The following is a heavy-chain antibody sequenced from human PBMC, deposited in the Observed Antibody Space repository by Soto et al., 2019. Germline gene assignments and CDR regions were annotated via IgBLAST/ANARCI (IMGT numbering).Heavy chain of an antibody. CDR2: MSHDGSHK. D-gene: IGHD6-19*01. J-gene: IGHJ6*02. V-gene: IGHV3-30*03. Sequence: QVQLVESGGGVVQAGGSLGLSCTASGFTFSTYGMHWVRQAPGKGPEWVAVMSHDGSHKAFLDSVKGRFIISRDNSNNPLYLQMNSLTPDDTAVYYRARLPRSGWDNYSYCMDVWGQGTTVIVSS. CDR1: GFTFSTYG. CDR3: ARLPRSGWDNYSYCMDV.